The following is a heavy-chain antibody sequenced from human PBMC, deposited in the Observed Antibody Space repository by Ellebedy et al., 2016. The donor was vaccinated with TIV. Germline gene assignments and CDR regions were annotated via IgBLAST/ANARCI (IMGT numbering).Heavy chain of an antibody. V-gene: IGHV4-39*07. J-gene: IGHJ5*01. CDR3: ARGRHTYGFEWIDS. CDR1: GGSISSTSYY. Sequence: SETLSLTXTVSGGSISSTSYYWGWIRQPPGKGLEWIGYIYHSGRTSYNPSLKSRVAISVDRSRKQFSLKLNSVTAADTAFYYCARGRHTYGFEWIDSWGQGILVTVSS. CDR2: IYHSGRT. D-gene: IGHD3-10*01.